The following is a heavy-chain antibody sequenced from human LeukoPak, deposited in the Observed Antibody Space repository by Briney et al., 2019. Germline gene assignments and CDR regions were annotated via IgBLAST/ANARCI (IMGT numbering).Heavy chain of an antibody. D-gene: IGHD1-26*01. CDR1: GFTFRSYA. CDR2: ISGSGAST. CDR3: APMGYYFDY. Sequence: GGSLRLSCAASGFTFRSYAMSWVSQAPGKGVEWVSAISGSGASTYYADSVKGRFTISRDNSTNTLYLQMNSLTAEDTAVYYCAPMGYYFDYWGQGTLVTVSS. V-gene: IGHV3-23*01. J-gene: IGHJ4*02.